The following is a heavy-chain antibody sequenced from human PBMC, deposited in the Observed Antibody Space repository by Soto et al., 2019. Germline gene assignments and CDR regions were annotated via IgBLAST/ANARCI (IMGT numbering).Heavy chain of an antibody. V-gene: IGHV1-69*05. Sequence: QVQLVQSGAEVKKPGSSVKVSCKASGATLNTFINYGITWVRQAPGQGLEWMGGIIPVFGTANYAQKYQGRVKTSPDESTRTGYGELSSRRAVYIAVYYLTRGAATKIVLVMYDAFERWAQGTMVSVSS. CDR2: IIPVFGTA. D-gene: IGHD3-22*01. CDR1: GATLNTFINYG. J-gene: IGHJ3*02. CDR3: TRGAATKIVLVMYDAFER.